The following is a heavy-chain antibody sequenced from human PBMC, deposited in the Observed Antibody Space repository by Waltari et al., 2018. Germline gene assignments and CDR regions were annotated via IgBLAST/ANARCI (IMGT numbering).Heavy chain of an antibody. CDR2: ISSSSSYI. V-gene: IGHV3-21*01. D-gene: IGHD2-8*01. Sequence: EVQLVESGGGLVKPGGSLRLSCAASGFTFSSYSMNWVRQATGKGLEWVSSISSSSSYIYYADSVKGRFTISRDNAKNSLYLQMNSLRAEDTAVYYCARDHGYSYYGMDVWGQGTTVTVSS. CDR1: GFTFSSYS. CDR3: ARDHGYSYYGMDV. J-gene: IGHJ6*02.